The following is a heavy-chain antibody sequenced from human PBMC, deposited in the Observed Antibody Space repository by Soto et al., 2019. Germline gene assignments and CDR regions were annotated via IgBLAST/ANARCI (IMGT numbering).Heavy chain of an antibody. Sequence: GGSLRLSCAASGFTFSSYAMSWVRQAPGKGLEWISAISGRGGSTYYADSVEGWFTISRDNSKNTLYLQMNSLRAEDTAVYYCAKYSHQLAKSGPDDAFDIWGQGTMVTVS. CDR3: AKYSHQLAKSGPDDAFDI. J-gene: IGHJ3*02. CDR2: ISGRGGST. V-gene: IGHV3-23*01. CDR1: GFTFSSYA. D-gene: IGHD1-26*01.